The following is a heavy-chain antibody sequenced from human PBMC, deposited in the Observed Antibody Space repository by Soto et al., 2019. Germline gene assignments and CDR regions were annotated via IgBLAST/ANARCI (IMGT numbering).Heavy chain of an antibody. V-gene: IGHV3-30*18. Sequence: QVQLVESGGGVVQPGRSLRLSCAASGFIFNNYGMNWVRQAPGMGLEWVAVISYDGTTKYYADSVKGRFTISRDNSKNTVNLKMNLLLPVDTAVFDCANVSYYCDGASCYPRIDYWGQGTMVTVSS. CDR2: ISYDGTTK. CDR3: ANVSYYCDGASCYPRIDY. D-gene: IGHD2-15*01. CDR1: GFIFNNYG. J-gene: IGHJ4*02.